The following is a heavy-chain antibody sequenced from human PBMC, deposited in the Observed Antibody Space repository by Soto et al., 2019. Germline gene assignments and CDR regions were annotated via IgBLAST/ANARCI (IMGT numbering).Heavy chain of an antibody. CDR1: GGSISSGGYY. V-gene: IGHV4-31*03. J-gene: IGHJ4*02. Sequence: PSETLSLTCTVSGGSISSGGYYWSWIRQHPGKGLEWIGYIYYSGSTYYNPSLKSRVTISVDTSKNQFSLKLSSVTAADTAVYYCARGRIAARPHLCYFDYWGKGTLVTVSS. CDR3: ARGRIAARPHLCYFDY. CDR2: IYYSGST. D-gene: IGHD6-6*01.